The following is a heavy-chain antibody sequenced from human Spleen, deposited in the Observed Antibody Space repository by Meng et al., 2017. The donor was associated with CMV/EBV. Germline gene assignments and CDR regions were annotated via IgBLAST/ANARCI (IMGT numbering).Heavy chain of an antibody. Sequence: SSSPLTIYCLIWVRPATQQCLWLVGLMNPDSGTTGSAQGFHGRVTMTTNSSISTAYMELSSLRSEDTAVYYCALSPDCSGGSCPFDYWGQGTLVTVSS. D-gene: IGHD2-15*01. J-gene: IGHJ4*02. CDR1: SSPLTIYC. V-gene: IGHV1-8*01. CDR3: ALSPDCSGGSCPFDY. CDR2: MNPDSGTT.